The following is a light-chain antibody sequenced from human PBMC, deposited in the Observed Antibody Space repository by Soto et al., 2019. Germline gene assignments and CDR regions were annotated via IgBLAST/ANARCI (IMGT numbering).Light chain of an antibody. CDR2: TAS. Sequence: DIQLTQSPSFLSASLGDRVTITCRSSQGISSFCVWYQQTPGRAPKVLTHTASTLQSGVPSRFSGSGPGTEFTLTIISLQPVDFATYYCQHLNSYPLNVGGVTKVEIK. CDR3: QHLNSYPLN. CDR1: QGISSF. V-gene: IGKV1-9*01. J-gene: IGKJ4*01.